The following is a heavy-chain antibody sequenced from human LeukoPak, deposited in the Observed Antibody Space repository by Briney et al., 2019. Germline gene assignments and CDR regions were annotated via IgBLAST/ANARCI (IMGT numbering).Heavy chain of an antibody. CDR1: GYTFTCYG. J-gene: IGHJ4*02. D-gene: IGHD3-9*01. CDR3: ARITLRYFDWLSELTDDY. CDR2: ISAYNGNT. V-gene: IGHV1-18*01. Sequence: GASVKVSCKASGYTFTCYGISWVRQAPGQGLEWMGWISAYNGNTNYAQKLQGRVTMTTDTSTSTAYMELRSLRSDGTAVYYCARITLRYFDWLSELTDDYWGQGTLVTVSS.